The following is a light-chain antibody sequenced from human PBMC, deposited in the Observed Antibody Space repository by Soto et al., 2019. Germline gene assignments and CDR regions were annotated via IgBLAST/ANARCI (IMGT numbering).Light chain of an antibody. CDR1: SSDVGGYNY. CDR2: EVS. J-gene: IGLJ1*01. CDR3: SSYTSSSPHV. Sequence: QSVLTQPASVSGSPGQSITISCTGTSSDVGGYNYVSWYQQHPGKAPKLMIYEVSNRPSGVSNRFCGSKSGNTASLTISGLQAEDEADYYCSSYTSSSPHVFGTGTKLTVL. V-gene: IGLV2-14*01.